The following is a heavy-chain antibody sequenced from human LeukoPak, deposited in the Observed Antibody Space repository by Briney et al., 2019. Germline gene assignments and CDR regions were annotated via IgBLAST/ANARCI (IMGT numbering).Heavy chain of an antibody. CDR3: ARDLEVVAATGYFDY. D-gene: IGHD2-15*01. CDR1: GFTFSDYY. Sequence: GGSLRLSCAASGFTFSDYYMSWIRQAPGRGLEWASYISSSGSTIYYADSVKGRFTISRDNAKNSLYLQMNSLRAEDTAVYYCARDLEVVAATGYFDYWGQGTLVTVSS. V-gene: IGHV3-11*04. CDR2: ISSSGSTI. J-gene: IGHJ4*02.